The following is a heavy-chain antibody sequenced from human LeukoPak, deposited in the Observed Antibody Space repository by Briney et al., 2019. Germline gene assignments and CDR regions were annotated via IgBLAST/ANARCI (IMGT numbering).Heavy chain of an antibody. CDR1: GYTFTGYY. CDR3: ARARAEHDH. Sequence: VSVKVSHQPSGYTFTGYYLHGVRQAPGQGLEWMGWLYPKTGGTSYAQKFQGRVTMTRDTSISTVNTDLSRLTSADTAVYSCARARAEHDHWGQAILVTVSS. V-gene: IGHV1-2*02. CDR2: LYPKTGGT. D-gene: IGHD1/OR15-1a*01. J-gene: IGHJ4*02.